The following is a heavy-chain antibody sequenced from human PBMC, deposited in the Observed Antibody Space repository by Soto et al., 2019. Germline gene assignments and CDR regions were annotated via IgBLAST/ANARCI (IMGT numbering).Heavy chain of an antibody. D-gene: IGHD6-6*01. Sequence: SVKVSCKASGGTFSSYAISWVRQAPGQGLEWMGGIIPIFGTANYAQKFRGRVTITADESTSTAYMELSSLRSEDTAVYYCARVASSSSDPYYYYGMDVWGQGTTVTVSS. CDR1: GGTFSSYA. J-gene: IGHJ6*02. CDR3: ARVASSSSDPYYYYGMDV. V-gene: IGHV1-69*13. CDR2: IIPIFGTA.